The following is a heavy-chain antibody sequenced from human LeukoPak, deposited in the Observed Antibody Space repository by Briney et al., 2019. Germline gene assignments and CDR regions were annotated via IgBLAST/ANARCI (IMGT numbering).Heavy chain of an antibody. CDR3: ARGGDKRGYSYGYFDY. D-gene: IGHD5-18*01. V-gene: IGHV4-34*01. J-gene: IGHJ4*02. CDR2: INHRGST. Sequence: PETLSLTCAVYRGSFSGYYWSWIRQPPGKGLEWIGEINHRGSTNYNPSLNSRVTISVDTSKNKFSLKLSSVTAADTAVYYCARGGDKRGYSYGYFDYWGQGTLVTVSS. CDR1: RGSFSGYY.